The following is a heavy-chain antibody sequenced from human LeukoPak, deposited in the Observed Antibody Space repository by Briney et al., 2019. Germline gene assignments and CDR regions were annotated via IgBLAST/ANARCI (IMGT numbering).Heavy chain of an antibody. CDR1: GGPNRSYL. V-gene: IGHV4-59*01. Sequence: PSEALFLNFTVSGGPNRSYLWSWIRQPPGKGMEWVGDIFYSGSTNYNPSLKSRVTISVDTSKNQFSLKLSSVTAADTAVYYCAREVGGYSSSWYGDYFDYWGQGTLVTVSS. D-gene: IGHD6-13*01. J-gene: IGHJ4*02. CDR2: IFYSGST. CDR3: AREVGGYSSSWYGDYFDY.